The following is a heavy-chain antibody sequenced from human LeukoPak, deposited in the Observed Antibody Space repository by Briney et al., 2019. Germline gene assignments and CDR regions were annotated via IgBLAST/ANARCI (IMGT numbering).Heavy chain of an antibody. D-gene: IGHD6-6*01. CDR3: AGKGIAARTLDY. Sequence: PGGSLRLSCAASGLTFSDYYMSWIRQAPGKGLEWVSYISSSGSTIYYADSVKGRFTISRDNAKNSLYLQMNSLRAEDTAVYYCAGKGIAARTLDYWGQGTLVTVSS. V-gene: IGHV3-11*01. CDR1: GLTFSDYY. J-gene: IGHJ4*02. CDR2: ISSSGSTI.